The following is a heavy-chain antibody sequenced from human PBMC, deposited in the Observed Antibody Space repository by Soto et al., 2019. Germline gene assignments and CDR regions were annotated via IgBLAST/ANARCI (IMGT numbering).Heavy chain of an antibody. CDR2: ISGSGGST. Sequence: PGGSLRLSCADSGFTFSSYAMSWVRQAPGKGLEWVSAISGSGGSTYYADSVKGRFTISRDNSKNTLYLQMNSLRVEDTAVYYCASYHDCSSTSCYLPIAALGMDVWGQGTTDTVTS. D-gene: IGHD2-2*01. J-gene: IGHJ6*02. V-gene: IGHV3-23*01. CDR1: GFTFSSYA. CDR3: ASYHDCSSTSCYLPIAALGMDV.